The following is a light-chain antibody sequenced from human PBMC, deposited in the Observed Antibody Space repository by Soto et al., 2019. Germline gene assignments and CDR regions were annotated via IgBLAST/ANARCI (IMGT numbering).Light chain of an antibody. J-gene: IGKJ3*01. V-gene: IGKV3-20*01. CDR1: QTVTNNY. Sequence: EIVLTQSPGTLSLSPGERATLSCRASQTVTNNYLALYQQKPGQAPRLLIYGTSTRDAGIPDRFSCSGSGTDFALTISRLEPDDFAVYYRQQYVWSHQFTFGPGTKVDIK. CDR2: GTS. CDR3: QQYVWSHQFT.